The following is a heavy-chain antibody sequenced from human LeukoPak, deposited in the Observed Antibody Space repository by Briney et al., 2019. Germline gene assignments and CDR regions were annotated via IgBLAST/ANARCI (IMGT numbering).Heavy chain of an antibody. CDR3: ARGTAMVLRNNYSFDS. CDR2: INHGGSP. D-gene: IGHD5-18*01. Sequence: SETLSLTCAVYGGSFSNYYWTWIRQPPGKGLEWIGEINHGGSPNYSPSLKSRVTMSVDTSKSQFSLKLSSVTAADTAVYYCARGTAMVLRNNYSFDSWGQGTLVTVSS. V-gene: IGHV4-34*01. CDR1: GGSFSNYY. J-gene: IGHJ4*02.